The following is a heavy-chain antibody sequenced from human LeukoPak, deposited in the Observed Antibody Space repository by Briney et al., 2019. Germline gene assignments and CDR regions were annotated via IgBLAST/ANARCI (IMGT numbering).Heavy chain of an antibody. V-gene: IGHV3-48*02. D-gene: IGHD1-26*01. CDR3: ARWESGTYLILDH. CDR1: GFTFSSYS. J-gene: IGHJ4*02. CDR2: ISSTISSI. Sequence: GGSLRLSCAASGFTFSSYSMNWDRTAPGMGLKGVSYISSTISSISYADSVKGRFTISRDNAKNSLYLHMNSLRDEDTAVYYCARWESGTYLILDHWGPGTLVTVSS.